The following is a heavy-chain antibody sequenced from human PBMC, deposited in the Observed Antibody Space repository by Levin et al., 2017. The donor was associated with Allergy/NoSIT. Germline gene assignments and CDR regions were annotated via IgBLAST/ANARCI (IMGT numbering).Heavy chain of an antibody. CDR3: ARDGSYRVDYDFWSGYHNEGWFDP. D-gene: IGHD3-3*01. CDR1: GFTFSSYE. CDR2: ISSSGSTI. V-gene: IGHV3-48*03. J-gene: IGHJ5*02. Sequence: GGSLRLSCAASGFTFSSYEMNWVRQAPGKGLEWVSYISSSGSTIYYADSVKGRFTISRDNAKNSLYLQMNSLRAEDTAVYYCARDGSYRVDYDFWSGYHNEGWFDPWGQGTLVTVSS.